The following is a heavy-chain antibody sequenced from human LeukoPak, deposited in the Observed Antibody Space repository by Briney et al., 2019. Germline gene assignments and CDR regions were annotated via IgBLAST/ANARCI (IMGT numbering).Heavy chain of an antibody. CDR1: GFTFSSYA. V-gene: IGHV3-23*01. CDR3: AKGESAATFIFDY. J-gene: IGHJ4*02. CDR2: ISTSGDSS. D-gene: IGHD6-25*01. Sequence: GGSLRLSCAASGFTFSSYAMSWVRQAPGKGLEWVSGISTSGDSSYYADSGQGRFTISRDNSKNTLYLQMNSLRAEDTAIYYCAKGESAATFIFDYWGQGTLVTVSS.